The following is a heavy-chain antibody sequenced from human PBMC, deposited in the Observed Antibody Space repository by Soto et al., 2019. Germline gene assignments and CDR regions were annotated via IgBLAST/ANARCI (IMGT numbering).Heavy chain of an antibody. CDR3: AGELGIAAADNPESFDY. CDR2: ISSSSTI. Sequence: GGSLRLSCAASGFTFSSYSMNWVRQAPGKGLEWVSYISSSSTIYYADSVKGRFTISRDNAKNSLYLQMNSLRAEDTAVYYCAGELGIAAADNPESFDYWGQGTLVTVSS. D-gene: IGHD6-13*01. CDR1: GFTFSSYS. V-gene: IGHV3-48*01. J-gene: IGHJ4*02.